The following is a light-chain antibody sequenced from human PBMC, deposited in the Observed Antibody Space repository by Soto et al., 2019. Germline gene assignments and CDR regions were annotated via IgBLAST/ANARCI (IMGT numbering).Light chain of an antibody. CDR2: GGS. CDR1: ESVRSG. CDR3: QQYNDWPTIT. J-gene: IGKJ5*01. V-gene: IGKV3-15*01. Sequence: EVVMTQSPATLSVPPGDRATLSCRASESVRSGLAWYQQKLGQAPRLLIYGGSIRAADVPDRFSGSGSGTEFTLTISTLQSEDFAVYYCQQYNDWPTITFGQGTRLEAK.